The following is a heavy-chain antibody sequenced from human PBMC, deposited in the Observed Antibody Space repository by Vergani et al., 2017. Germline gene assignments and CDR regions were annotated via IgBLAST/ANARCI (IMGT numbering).Heavy chain of an antibody. CDR1: GFTFSSYS. V-gene: IGHV3-21*01. J-gene: IGHJ4*02. CDR2: ISSSSSYI. D-gene: IGHD3-10*01. CDR3: TREAPYYYGSGSYILYYGPIDY. Sequence: EVQLVESGGGLVKPGGSLRLSCAASGFTFSSYSMNWVRQAPGKGLEWVSSISSSSSYIYYADSVKGRFTISRDNAKNSLYLQMNSLRAEDTAVYYCTREAPYYYGSGSYILYYGPIDYWGQGTLVTVSS.